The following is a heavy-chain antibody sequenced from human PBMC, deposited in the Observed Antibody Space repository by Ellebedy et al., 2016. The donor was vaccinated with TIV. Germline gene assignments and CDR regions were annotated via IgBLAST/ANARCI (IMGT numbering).Heavy chain of an antibody. V-gene: IGHV4-59*01. J-gene: IGHJ4*02. Sequence: MPSETLSLTCTVSGGSISSDYWSWIRQPPGKGLEWIGYIYHSGTTNYNPSLKSRVTISIDTSKNFFSLNLRSVTAADTAVYYCGWDCSSTSCRGGYWGRGTLVTVSS. CDR1: GGSISSDY. D-gene: IGHD2-2*01. CDR2: IYHSGTT. CDR3: GWDCSSTSCRGGY.